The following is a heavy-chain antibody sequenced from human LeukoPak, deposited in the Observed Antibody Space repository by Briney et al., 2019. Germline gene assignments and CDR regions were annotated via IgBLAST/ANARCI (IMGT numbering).Heavy chain of an antibody. V-gene: IGHV3-30*02. D-gene: IGHD6-19*01. CDR3: AKGTPAYRSDWRFDS. CDR1: GFSFSTYG. CDR2: IRYDGSNE. Sequence: GGSLRLSCAASGFSFSTYGMHWVRQAPGKGLEWVTFIRYDGSNENYADSVKGRFTISRDNSKNTLYLQMNSLRVEDTAVYYCAKGTPAYRSDWRFDSWGQGTLVTVSS. J-gene: IGHJ4*02.